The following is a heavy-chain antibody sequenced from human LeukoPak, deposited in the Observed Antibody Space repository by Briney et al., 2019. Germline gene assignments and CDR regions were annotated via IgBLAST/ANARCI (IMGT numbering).Heavy chain of an antibody. CDR2: ISAYNGNT. CDR1: GYTFTSYG. CDR3: ARDRGYYYDSSGYYHLDY. D-gene: IGHD3-22*01. Sequence: ASVKVSCKASGYTFTSYGISWVRQAPGQGREWMGWISAYNGNTNYAQKLQGRVTQTTDTSTSTAYMELRSLRSDDTAVYYCARDRGYYYDSSGYYHLDYWGQGTLVTVSS. V-gene: IGHV1-18*01. J-gene: IGHJ4*02.